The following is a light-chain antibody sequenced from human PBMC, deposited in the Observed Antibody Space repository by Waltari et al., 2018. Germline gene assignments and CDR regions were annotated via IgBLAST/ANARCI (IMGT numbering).Light chain of an antibody. V-gene: IGKV3-11*01. CDR2: DAS. J-gene: IGKJ2*01. Sequence: ELVLTQSPATLSLSPVERATLSCRASQTVRSYLAWYQQRPGQTPRLLIFDASSRATGISAKFSGSGSGTDFTLTVSNLEPEDFAVYYCQQRRNWPDTFGQGTRVEIK. CDR3: QQRRNWPDT. CDR1: QTVRSY.